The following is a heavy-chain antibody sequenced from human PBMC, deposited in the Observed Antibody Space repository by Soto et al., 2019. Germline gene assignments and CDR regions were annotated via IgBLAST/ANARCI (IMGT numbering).Heavy chain of an antibody. CDR2: ISYDGSNK. Sequence: GGSLRLSCAASGFTFSSYGMHWVRQAPGKGLEWVAVISYDGSNKYYVDSVKGRFTISRDNSKNTLYLQMNSLRAEDTAVYYCAKDIRGDIEGCDSLWGQGTLVTVSS. J-gene: IGHJ4*02. CDR3: AKDIRGDIEGCDSL. CDR1: GFTFSSYG. V-gene: IGHV3-30*18. D-gene: IGHD3-10*01.